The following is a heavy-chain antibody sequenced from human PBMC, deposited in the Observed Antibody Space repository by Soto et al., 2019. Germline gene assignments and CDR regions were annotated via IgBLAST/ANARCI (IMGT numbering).Heavy chain of an antibody. CDR1: GFSFRSYS. J-gene: IGHJ4*02. V-gene: IGHV3-48*04. Sequence: EVQLEESGGGLVQPGGSLRLSCAASGFSFRSYSMNWVRQAPGKGLEWLSDISSSSYTIYYADSVKGRFTISRDNAKNSLYLQMDSLRAEDTAVYYCAREVEYCSNGVFYPYFDSWGQGTLVTVSS. CDR2: ISSSSYTI. D-gene: IGHD2-8*01. CDR3: AREVEYCSNGVFYPYFDS.